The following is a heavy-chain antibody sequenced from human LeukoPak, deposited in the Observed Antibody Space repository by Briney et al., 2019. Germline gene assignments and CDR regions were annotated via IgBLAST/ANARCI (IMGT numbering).Heavy chain of an antibody. CDR1: GFTFNNYA. D-gene: IGHD4-17*01. CDR2: ITSSGST. J-gene: IGHJ4*02. Sequence: PGASLRLSCADSGFTFNNYAMNWVRQAPGKGLEWVSVITSSGSTYYADSVKGRFTISRDNSKNTLYLQMNSPRAEDTAIYYCAKDLYGDYDFDCWGRGTLVTVSS. V-gene: IGHV3-23*01. CDR3: AKDLYGDYDFDC.